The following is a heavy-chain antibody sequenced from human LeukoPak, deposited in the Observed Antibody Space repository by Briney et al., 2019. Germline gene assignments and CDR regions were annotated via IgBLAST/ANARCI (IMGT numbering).Heavy chain of an antibody. CDR1: GFTFSDYY. Sequence: GGTLRLSCAASGFTFSDYYMSWIRQAPGKGLEWVSYISSSGSTIYYADSVKGRFTISRDNAKNSLYLQMNSLRAEDTAVYYCARARRMLYDYTSFDYWGQGTLVTVSS. CDR2: ISSSGSTI. V-gene: IGHV3-11*04. J-gene: IGHJ4*02. CDR3: ARARRMLYDYTSFDY. D-gene: IGHD2-8*01.